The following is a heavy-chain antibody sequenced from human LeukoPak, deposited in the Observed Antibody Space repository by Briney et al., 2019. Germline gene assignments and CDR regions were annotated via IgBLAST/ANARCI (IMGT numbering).Heavy chain of an antibody. CDR1: GGTFSSYA. CDR3: ARDPLDCSGGSCSDY. D-gene: IGHD2-15*01. CDR2: IIPIFGTA. J-gene: IGHJ4*02. V-gene: IGHV1-69*05. Sequence: ASVKVSCKASGGTFSSYAISWVRQAPGQGLEWMGRIIPIFGTANYAQKFQGRVTITTDESTSTAYMELSSLRSEVTAVYYCARDPLDCSGGSCSDYWGQGTLVTVSS.